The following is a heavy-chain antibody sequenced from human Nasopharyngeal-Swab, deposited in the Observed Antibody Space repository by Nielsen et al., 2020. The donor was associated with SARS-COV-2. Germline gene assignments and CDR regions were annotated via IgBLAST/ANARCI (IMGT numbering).Heavy chain of an antibody. J-gene: IGHJ4*02. CDR3: VRSSSWYYFDY. V-gene: IGHV4-39*01. Sequence: SETLSLTCTVSGASIAYSTFYWGWIRQPPGKGLEWIGNIYYNGNTYQNPSLKSRLTISVDKSKNQFSLQLSSVTAADTAVYYCVRSSSWYYFDYWAPGTQVTVSS. D-gene: IGHD6-13*01. CDR1: GASIAYSTFY. CDR2: IYYNGNT.